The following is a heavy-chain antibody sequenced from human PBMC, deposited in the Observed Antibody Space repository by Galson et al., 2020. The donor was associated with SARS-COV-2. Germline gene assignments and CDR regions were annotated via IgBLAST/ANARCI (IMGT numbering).Heavy chain of an antibody. J-gene: IGHJ4*02. D-gene: IGHD6-19*01. CDR1: GFTFSRYA. CDR3: AKDVSVSGWYLDH. CDR2: IANDGLNN. V-gene: IGHV3-30*18. Sequence: TGGSLRLSCAASGFTFSRYAMHWVRQAPGKGLEGVTVIANDGLNNYYAASAKGRFTISRDNSNNTVFLEMNSLRAEDTAVYYCAKDVSVSGWYLDHWGQGTLVTVSS.